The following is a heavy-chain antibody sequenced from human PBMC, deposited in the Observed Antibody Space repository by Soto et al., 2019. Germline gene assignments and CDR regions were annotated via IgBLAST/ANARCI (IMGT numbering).Heavy chain of an antibody. Sequence: EVQLVESGGDLVQPGGSLRLSCAASGFAFSGCWMSWVRQAPGKGLEWVANIKQDGSEKYYVDSVKGRFTISRDNAKNSLNLQMNSLRAEDTAVYYCARDPGLSYWGQGTLVTVSS. CDR3: ARDPGLSY. V-gene: IGHV3-7*04. J-gene: IGHJ4*02. CDR1: GFAFSGCW. CDR2: IKQDGSEK.